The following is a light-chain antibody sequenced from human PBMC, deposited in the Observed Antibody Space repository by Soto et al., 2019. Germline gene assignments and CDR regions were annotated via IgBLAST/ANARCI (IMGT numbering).Light chain of an antibody. CDR1: QSISTF. CDR2: GAP. J-gene: IGKJ4*01. Sequence: DIQMTQSPSSLSASVGDRVTITCRASQSISTFLNWYQQKPGKAPKLLIYGAPNLESGVPSTFSGSGSGTDFTLTISSLQPEDFATYYCQQCFSTPLLTFGGGTKVEIK. V-gene: IGKV1-39*01. CDR3: QQCFSTPLLT.